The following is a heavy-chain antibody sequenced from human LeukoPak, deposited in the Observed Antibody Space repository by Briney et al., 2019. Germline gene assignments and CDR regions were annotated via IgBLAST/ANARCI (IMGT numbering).Heavy chain of an antibody. V-gene: IGHV3-7*01. CDR2: IKQDGSEK. CDR3: ASNSGSYFGYPETFDH. CDR1: GFTFRSYW. J-gene: IGHJ4*02. D-gene: IGHD1-26*01. Sequence: PGGSLSLFCAGSGFTFRSYWMSWVRQAPGKGVEWVANIKQDGSEKNYVDSVKGRFTISRDNAKNSLYLQMNSLRAEDTAVYYCASNSGSYFGYPETFDHWGQGTLVTVSS.